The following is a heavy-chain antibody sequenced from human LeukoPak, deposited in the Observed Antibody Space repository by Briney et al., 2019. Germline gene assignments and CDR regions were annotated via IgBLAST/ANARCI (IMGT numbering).Heavy chain of an antibody. V-gene: IGHV4-38-2*01. CDR3: ARLSHDSSGYYWEDYFDY. D-gene: IGHD3-22*01. Sequence: PSETLCLTCAVSGYSISSGYYWGWIRQPPGKGLEWIGSIYHSGSTYYNPSLKSRVTISVDTSKNQFSLKLSSVTAADTAVYYCARLSHDSSGYYWEDYFDYWGQGTLVTVSS. CDR2: IYHSGST. CDR1: GYSISSGYY. J-gene: IGHJ4*02.